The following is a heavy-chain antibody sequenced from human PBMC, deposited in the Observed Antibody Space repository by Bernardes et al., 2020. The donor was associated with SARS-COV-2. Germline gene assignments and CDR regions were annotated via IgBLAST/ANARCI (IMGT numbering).Heavy chain of an antibody. V-gene: IGHV4-34*01. D-gene: IGHD3-22*01. CDR1: GGSFSGYY. CDR2: INHSGST. Sequence: TLSLTCAVYGGSFSGYYWSWIRQPPGKGLEWIGEINHSGSTNYNPSLKSRVTISVDTSKNQFSLKLSSVTAADTAVYYCARWEEYYYDSSGYYDYWGQGTLVTVSS. J-gene: IGHJ4*02. CDR3: ARWEEYYYDSSGYYDY.